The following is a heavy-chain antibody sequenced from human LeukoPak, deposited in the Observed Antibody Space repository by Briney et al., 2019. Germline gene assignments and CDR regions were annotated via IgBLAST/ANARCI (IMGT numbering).Heavy chain of an antibody. CDR2: IYYSGST. D-gene: IGHD3-22*01. J-gene: IGHJ4*02. CDR1: GGSISSATYY. Sequence: SETLSLTCSVSGGSISSATYYWGWLRQSPGKGLEWIGSIYYSGSTYYNPSLKSRVTISIDTSKNQFSLKLSSVTAADTAVYYCAREGGMIVEYYFDYWGQGTLVTVSS. V-gene: IGHV4-39*07. CDR3: AREGGMIVEYYFDY.